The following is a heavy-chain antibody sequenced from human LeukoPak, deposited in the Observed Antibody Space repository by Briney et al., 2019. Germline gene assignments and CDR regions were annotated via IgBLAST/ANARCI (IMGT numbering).Heavy chain of an antibody. D-gene: IGHD6-6*01. V-gene: IGHV3-21*01. J-gene: IGHJ4*02. CDR2: ISSSSSYI. CDR1: GFTFSTYT. CDR3: ASPLSLLYSSSSFGY. Sequence: GGSLRLSCAASGFTFSTYTMNWVRQAPGKGLEWVSSISSSSSYIYYADSVKGRFTISKDNAKNSLYLQMNSLRAEDTAVYYCASPLSLLYSSSSFGYWGQGTLVTVSS.